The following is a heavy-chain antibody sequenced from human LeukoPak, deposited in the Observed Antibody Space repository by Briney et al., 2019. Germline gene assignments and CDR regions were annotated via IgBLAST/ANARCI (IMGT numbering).Heavy chain of an antibody. Sequence: SETLSLTCAVYGGSFSGYYWSWVRQPPGKGMEWNGEINHSGSTNYNPSFKSRVTISVDTSQNQFSLKLSSVTAADTAVYYCAIFPVGIAAAGTLYWGQGTLVTVSS. J-gene: IGHJ4*02. CDR2: INHSGST. V-gene: IGHV4-34*01. CDR3: AIFPVGIAAAGTLY. CDR1: GGSFSGYY. D-gene: IGHD6-13*01.